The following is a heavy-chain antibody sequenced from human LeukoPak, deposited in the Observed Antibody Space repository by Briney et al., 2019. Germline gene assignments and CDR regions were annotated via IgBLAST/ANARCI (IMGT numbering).Heavy chain of an antibody. Sequence: PGGSLRLSCAASGLTFSRHWMTWVRQAPGKGLEWVANIKHDGSEKNYVDSVKGRFTISRDNAKNSLYLQMNSLRAEDTAVYYCATPLDYFDMSDSHQGGDWGQGTLVTVSS. J-gene: IGHJ4*02. V-gene: IGHV3-7*03. CDR3: ATPLDYFDMSDSHQGGD. CDR1: GLTFSRHW. CDR2: IKHDGSEK. D-gene: IGHD3-22*01.